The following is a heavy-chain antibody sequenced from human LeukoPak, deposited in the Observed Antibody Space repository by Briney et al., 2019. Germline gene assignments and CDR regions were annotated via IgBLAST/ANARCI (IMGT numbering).Heavy chain of an antibody. CDR1: GYTFTCYY. CDR3: ARVLLYNWNYYYYGMDV. J-gene: IGHJ6*02. V-gene: IGHV1-2*02. D-gene: IGHD1-20*01. CDR2: TNPNSGGT. Sequence: GASVKVSRKASGYTFTCYYMHWVRQAQGQGHEWKGWTNPNSGGTNYAQKFQGRVTMTRDTSISTAYMELSRLRSDDTAVYYCARVLLYNWNYYYYGMDVWGQGTTVTVSS.